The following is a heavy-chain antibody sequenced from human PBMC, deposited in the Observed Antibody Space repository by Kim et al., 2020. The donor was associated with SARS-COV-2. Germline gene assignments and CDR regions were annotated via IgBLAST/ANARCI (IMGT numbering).Heavy chain of an antibody. CDR3: ARGLLWSYYDILTGYSPKYCFDY. Sequence: SETLSLTCTVSGGSISSSSYYWGWIRQPPGKGLEWIGSIYYSGSTYYNPSLKSRVTISVDTSKNQFSLKLSSVTAAGTAVYYCARGLLWSYYDILTGYSPKYCFDYWGQGTLVTVTS. V-gene: IGHV4-39*07. CDR2: IYYSGST. D-gene: IGHD3-9*01. CDR1: GGSISSSSYY. J-gene: IGHJ4*02.